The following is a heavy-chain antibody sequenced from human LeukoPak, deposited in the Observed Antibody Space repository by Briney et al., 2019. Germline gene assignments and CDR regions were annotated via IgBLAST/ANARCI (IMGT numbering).Heavy chain of an antibody. CDR1: GFARSTFP. CDR2: IDQYGYEK. CDR3: AREGGSGWLGDYYYMDV. Sequence: GALRLSWAASGFARSTFPMRWVRQASGEGVGGVAKIDQYGYEKYYVDSVKGRFTISRDNAKNSLYLQMNSLRVEDTAVYYCAREGGSGWLGDYYYMDVWGKGTTVTVSS. V-gene: IGHV3-7*01. D-gene: IGHD6-19*01. J-gene: IGHJ6*03.